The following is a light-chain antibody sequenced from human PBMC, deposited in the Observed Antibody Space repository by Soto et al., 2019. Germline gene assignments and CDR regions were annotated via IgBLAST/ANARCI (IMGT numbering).Light chain of an antibody. CDR3: SSYTSSDTLFL. Sequence: QSALTQPASVSGSPGQSITISCTGTSSDVGGYNYVSWYQLHPGKAPKLMIYEVSNRPSGVSNRFSGSKTGYTASLIISGLRAEDEADYYCSSYTSSDTLFLFGSGTKLTVL. CDR2: EVS. V-gene: IGLV2-14*01. CDR1: SSDVGGYNY. J-gene: IGLJ1*01.